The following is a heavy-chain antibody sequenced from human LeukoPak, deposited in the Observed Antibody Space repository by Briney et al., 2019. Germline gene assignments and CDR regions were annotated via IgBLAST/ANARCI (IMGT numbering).Heavy chain of an antibody. Sequence: PGGSLRPSCAASGFTFSSYSMNWVRQAPGKGLEWVSYISSSSSTIYYADSVKGRFTISRDNAKNSLYLQMNSLRAEDTAVYYCARDLPDYGDLSDYWGQGTLVTVSS. V-gene: IGHV3-48*01. D-gene: IGHD4-17*01. CDR1: GFTFSSYS. CDR3: ARDLPDYGDLSDY. J-gene: IGHJ4*02. CDR2: ISSSSSTI.